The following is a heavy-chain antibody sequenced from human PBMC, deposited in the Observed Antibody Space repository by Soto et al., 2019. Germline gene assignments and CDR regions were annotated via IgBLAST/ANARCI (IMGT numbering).Heavy chain of an antibody. Sequence: GGSLRLSCAASGFTFSSYAMSWVRQAPGKGLEWVSATSGTGSSTFYADSVKGRFTVSRDNARNTLYLQMNSLRAEDTAVYYCARDPVEPTPIDYWGQGTLVTVSS. CDR1: GFTFSSYA. CDR3: ARDPVEPTPIDY. J-gene: IGHJ4*02. V-gene: IGHV3-23*01. D-gene: IGHD2-15*01. CDR2: TSGTGSST.